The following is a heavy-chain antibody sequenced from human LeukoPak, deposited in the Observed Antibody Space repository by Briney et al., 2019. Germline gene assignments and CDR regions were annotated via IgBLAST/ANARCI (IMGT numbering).Heavy chain of an antibody. Sequence: SVKVSCKASGGTFSSYAISWVRQAPGQGLEWMGGIIPIFGTANYAQKFQGRVTITGDESTSTAYMELSSLRCEDTAVYYCARSDVGPRYCSGGSCYPQANFDAWGQGTLVTVSS. D-gene: IGHD2-15*01. J-gene: IGHJ4*02. V-gene: IGHV1-69*13. CDR3: ARSDVGPRYCSGGSCYPQANFDA. CDR1: GGTFSSYA. CDR2: IIPIFGTA.